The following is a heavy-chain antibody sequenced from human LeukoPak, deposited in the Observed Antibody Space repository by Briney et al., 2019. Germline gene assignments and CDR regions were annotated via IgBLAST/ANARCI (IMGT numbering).Heavy chain of an antibody. CDR3: AKGKMTAYLTWFDP. CDR2: ISPSGDTS. CDR1: GLIFSTYA. Sequence: GGSLRLSCAASGLIFSTYAMTWVRQAPGKGLEWVAVISPSGDTSYFADSVKGRFTISRDNSRNTLNLQMSSLRAEDTAIYYCAKGKMTAYLTWFDPWGQGTLVTVSS. J-gene: IGHJ5*02. V-gene: IGHV3-23*01. D-gene: IGHD3-9*01.